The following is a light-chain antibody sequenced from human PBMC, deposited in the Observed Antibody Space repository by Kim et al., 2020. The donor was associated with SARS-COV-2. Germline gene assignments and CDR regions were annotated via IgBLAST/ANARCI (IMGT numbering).Light chain of an antibody. Sequence: QPDSLSCAGSDSDVGAHNYDAWYQQQPDKAPKLMIYGDNQRPTGLPALFSGHKSGNTASRTITGRQAKDEAEYYWCSPAGGYTEYVFGIGTKITVL. CDR2: GDN. J-gene: IGLJ1*01. V-gene: IGLV2-11*03. CDR1: DSDVGAHNY. CDR3: CSPAGGYTEYV.